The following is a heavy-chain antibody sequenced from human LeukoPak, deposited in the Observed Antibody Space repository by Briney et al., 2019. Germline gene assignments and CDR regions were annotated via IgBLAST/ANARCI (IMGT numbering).Heavy chain of an antibody. CDR2: IIPIFGTA. CDR1: GGTFSSYA. J-gene: IGHJ4*02. D-gene: IGHD2-2*01. V-gene: IGHV1-69*01. CDR3: ARGVVVPAAMVGAGFFDY. Sequence: ASVKVSCKASGGTFSSYAISWVRQAPGQGLEWMGGIIPIFGTANYAQKFQGRVTITADESTSTVYMELSSLRSEDTAVYYCARGVVVPAAMVGAGFFDYWGQGTLVTVSS.